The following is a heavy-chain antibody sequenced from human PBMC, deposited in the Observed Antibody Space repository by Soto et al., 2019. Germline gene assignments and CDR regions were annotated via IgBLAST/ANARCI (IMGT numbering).Heavy chain of an antibody. CDR3: AKDEHWYSGSSHLFDY. CDR2: ISGSGGST. Sequence: EVQLLESGGGLVQPGGSLRLSCAASGFTFSSYAMSWVRQAPGKGLEWVSAISGSGGSTYYADSVKGRFTISRDNSKNTLYLQMNSLRAEDTAVYYCAKDEHWYSGSSHLFDYWGQGTLVTVSS. CDR1: GFTFSSYA. J-gene: IGHJ4*02. V-gene: IGHV3-23*01. D-gene: IGHD1-26*01.